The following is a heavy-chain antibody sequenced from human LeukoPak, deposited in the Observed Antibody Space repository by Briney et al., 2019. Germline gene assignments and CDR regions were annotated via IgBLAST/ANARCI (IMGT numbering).Heavy chain of an antibody. Sequence: ASVRVSCKASGYTFTGYYMHWVRQAPGQGPEWMGWINPNSGGTNYAQKFQGRVTMTRDTSISTAYMELSRLRSDDTAVYYCASVYASGWYFDYWGRGTLVTVSS. D-gene: IGHD6-19*01. CDR3: ASVYASGWYFDY. CDR2: INPNSGGT. J-gene: IGHJ4*02. CDR1: GYTFTGYY. V-gene: IGHV1-2*02.